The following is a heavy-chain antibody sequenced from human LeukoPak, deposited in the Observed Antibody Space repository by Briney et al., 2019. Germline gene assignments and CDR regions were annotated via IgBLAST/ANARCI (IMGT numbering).Heavy chain of an antibody. Sequence: PGGSLRLFCAASGFTFSSYSMSWVRQAPGKGPEWLSYISTSSTTKYYADSVKGRFTFSRDDAKNSLSLQMNSLRADDTAVYYCAKEMGYCTGGSCYRWFDSWGQGTMVTVSS. CDR2: ISTSSTTK. CDR1: GFTFSSYS. V-gene: IGHV3-48*01. J-gene: IGHJ5*01. D-gene: IGHD2-15*01. CDR3: AKEMGYCTGGSCYRWFDS.